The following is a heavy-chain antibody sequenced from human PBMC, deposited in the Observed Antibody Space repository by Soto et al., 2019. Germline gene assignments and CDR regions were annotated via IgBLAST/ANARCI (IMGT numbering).Heavy chain of an antibody. D-gene: IGHD4-17*01. CDR2: IYYSEST. J-gene: IGHJ4*02. Sequence: QVQLQESGPGLVKPSETLSLTCTVSGGSISSYYWSWIRQPPGKGLEWIGYIYYSESTNYNPSLKSRVTISVDTSKNQFSLKLSSVTAADTAVYYCARRYGASFDYWGQGTLVTVSS. CDR1: GGSISSYY. V-gene: IGHV4-59*01. CDR3: ARRYGASFDY.